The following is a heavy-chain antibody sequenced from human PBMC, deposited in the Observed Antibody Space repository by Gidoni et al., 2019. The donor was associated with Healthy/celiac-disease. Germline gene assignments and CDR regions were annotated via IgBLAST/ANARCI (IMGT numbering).Heavy chain of an antibody. V-gene: IGHV3-13*05. CDR2: IGTAGDP. Sequence: EVQLVESGGGLVQPGGSLRLSCAASGFPFSSYDMHWVRQATGKGLEWVSAIGTAGDPYYPGSVKGRFTISRENAKNSLYLQMNSLRAGDTAVYYCARGCGGDCPLPYYYYGMDVWGQGTTVTVSS. CDR1: GFPFSSYD. CDR3: ARGCGGDCPLPYYYYGMDV. J-gene: IGHJ6*02. D-gene: IGHD2-21*02.